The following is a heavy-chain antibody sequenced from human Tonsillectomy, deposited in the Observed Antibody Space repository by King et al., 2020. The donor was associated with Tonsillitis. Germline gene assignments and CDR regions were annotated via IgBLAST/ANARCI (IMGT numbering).Heavy chain of an antibody. D-gene: IGHD6-19*01. J-gene: IGHJ4*02. CDR1: GFTFINYW. V-gene: IGHV3-7*03. CDR2: IKEDGTEK. CDR3: ARRGVSSAWAFDY. Sequence: VQLVESGGGLVQPGGSLRLSCAGSGFTFINYWMGWVRQAPGKGLEWMADIKEDGTEKYYVDSVKGRFTTSRDNAQNSLYLQMDSLRVDDTAVYYCARRGVSSAWAFDYWGQGTLVIVSS.